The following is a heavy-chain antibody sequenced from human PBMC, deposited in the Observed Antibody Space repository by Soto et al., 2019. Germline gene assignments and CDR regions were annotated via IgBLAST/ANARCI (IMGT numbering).Heavy chain of an antibody. D-gene: IGHD2-2*01. V-gene: IGHV3-23*01. CDR3: AKDPYSGVLVPVAIGFDP. Sequence: GSLRLSCAASGFTFSNYAMTWVRQGPGKGLEWVSAISGSGGSAYYADSVKGRFTISSDNSKNTLYLQMNSLRADDSGVYYCAKDPYSGVLVPVAIGFDPWGPGTLVTVSS. CDR1: GFTFSNYA. J-gene: IGHJ5*02. CDR2: ISGSGGSA.